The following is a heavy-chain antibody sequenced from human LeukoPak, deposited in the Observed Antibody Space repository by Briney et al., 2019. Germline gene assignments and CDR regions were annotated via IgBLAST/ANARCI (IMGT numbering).Heavy chain of an antibody. CDR2: FYYSGST. D-gene: IGHD5-24*01. Sequence: PSETLSLTCTVSGGSISSSSYYWGWIRQPPGKGLEWIGSFYYSGSTYYNPSLKSRVTIYVDTSKNQFSLKLSSVTAADTAVYYCARGRRDGYNLEYFDKWGQGTLVTVSS. J-gene: IGHJ4*02. V-gene: IGHV4-39*01. CDR1: GGSISSSSYY. CDR3: ARGRRDGYNLEYFDK.